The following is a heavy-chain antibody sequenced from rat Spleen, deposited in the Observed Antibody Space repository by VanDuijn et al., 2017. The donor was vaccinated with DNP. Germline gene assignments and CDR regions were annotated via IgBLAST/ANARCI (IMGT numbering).Heavy chain of an antibody. CDR2: ISTSGVVT. CDR3: TREGVRYYAMDA. CDR1: GFTFSNFP. J-gene: IGHJ4*01. Sequence: EVQLVESGGVLVQPGRSLKLSCPASGFTFSNFPMAWVRQAPTKGLEWVASISTSGVVTYYRASVKGRFTISRDNAENTLYLQMNSLRSEDTATYYCTREGVRYYAMDAWGQGTSVTVSS. V-gene: IGHV5-46*01. D-gene: IGHD4-3*01.